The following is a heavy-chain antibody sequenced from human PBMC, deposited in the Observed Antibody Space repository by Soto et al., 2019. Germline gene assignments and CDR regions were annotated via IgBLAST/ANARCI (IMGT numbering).Heavy chain of an antibody. Sequence: QEQLVESGGGLVRPGGSLRLSCAASGFTFSAYYMPWMRQAPGKGLAWVSYITSSSDYTTYAGSVKGRFTIYRDNAKNSLYLQMNSLRVEDTAVYYCVREDHYGMDVWGQGTTVTVSS. CDR1: GFTFSAYY. CDR2: ITSSSDYT. V-gene: IGHV3-11*05. CDR3: VREDHYGMDV. J-gene: IGHJ6*02.